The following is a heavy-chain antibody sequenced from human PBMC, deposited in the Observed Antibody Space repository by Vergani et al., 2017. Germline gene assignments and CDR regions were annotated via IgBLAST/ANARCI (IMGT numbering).Heavy chain of an antibody. CDR1: GFTFSSYA. CDR2: ISGSGGST. CDR3: AKSRYDSRGYHY. J-gene: IGHJ4*02. D-gene: IGHD3-22*01. V-gene: IGHV3-23*01. Sequence: EVQLLESGGGLVQPGGSLRLSCAASGFTFSSYAMSWVRQAPGKGLEWVSAISGSGGSTYYADSVKGRFTISRDNSKTTLYLQMNSLRAEDTAVYYCAKSRYDSRGYHYWGQGTLVTVSS.